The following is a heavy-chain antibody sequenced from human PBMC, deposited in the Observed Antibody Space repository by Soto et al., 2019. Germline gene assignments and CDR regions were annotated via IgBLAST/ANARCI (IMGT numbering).Heavy chain of an antibody. CDR3: AREVVSGGFYSPFDP. Sequence: SETLSLTCIVSGDSISNHYWNWIRQPPGKGLEWIGYIYYSGSTHYNPSLNSRVTISLDTSRKYFSLRLSSVTAADTALYYCAREVVSGGFYSPFDPWGQGITVTVYS. CDR1: GDSISNHY. V-gene: IGHV4-59*11. D-gene: IGHD3-22*01. J-gene: IGHJ5*01. CDR2: IYYSGST.